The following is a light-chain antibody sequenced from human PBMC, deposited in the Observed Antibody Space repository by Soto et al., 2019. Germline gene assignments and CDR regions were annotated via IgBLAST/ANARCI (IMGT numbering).Light chain of an antibody. Sequence: DIQMTQSPSSVSASVGDRVTITCRASQDITYWLAWYQQKPGKVPKVLIYDASSLQGGVPSRFSGSGSGTDFTLTISSLQPEDSATYYCQQAHSFPLTFGGGTKVEIK. CDR2: DAS. CDR3: QQAHSFPLT. CDR1: QDITYW. J-gene: IGKJ4*01. V-gene: IGKV1D-12*01.